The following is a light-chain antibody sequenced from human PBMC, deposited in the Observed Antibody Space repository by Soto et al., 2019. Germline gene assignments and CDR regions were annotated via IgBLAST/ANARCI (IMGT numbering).Light chain of an antibody. CDR1: QSISSW. CDR3: QQYNSDSGT. Sequence: DIQMTQSPSTLSASVGDRVTITCRASQSISSWLAWYQQKPGKAPNLLIYGASSLQSGVPSRFSGSGSGTEFTLTIYSLQPDDFATYYCQQYNSDSGTFGQRTKVEIK. CDR2: GAS. J-gene: IGKJ1*01. V-gene: IGKV1-5*01.